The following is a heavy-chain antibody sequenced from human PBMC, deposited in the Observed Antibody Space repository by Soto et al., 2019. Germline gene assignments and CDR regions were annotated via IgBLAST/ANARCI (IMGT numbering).Heavy chain of an antibody. CDR2: ISSNGGST. V-gene: IGHV3-64D*08. D-gene: IGHD3-10*01. CDR1: GFTFSSYA. CDR3: VKDLDDVLLYGPHNFDY. Sequence: PGGSLRLSCSASGFTFSSYAMHWVRQAPGKGLEYVSAISSNGGSTYYADSVKGRFTISRDNSKNTLYLQMSSLRAEDTAVYYCVKDLDDVLLYGPHNFDYWGQGTLVTVSS. J-gene: IGHJ4*02.